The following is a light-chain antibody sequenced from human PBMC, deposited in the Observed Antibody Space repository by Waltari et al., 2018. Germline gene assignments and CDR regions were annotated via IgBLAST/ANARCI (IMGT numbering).Light chain of an antibody. Sequence: DIVMTQSPLSPPVTPGEPASISCRSSPSLLHSNGYNYLDWYLQKPGQSPQLLIYLGSNRASGVPDRFSGSGSGTDFTLKISRVEAEDVGLYYFMQALQTPRTFGQGTKLEIK. V-gene: IGKV2-28*01. J-gene: IGKJ2*01. CDR3: MQALQTPRT. CDR2: LGS. CDR1: PSLLHSNGYNY.